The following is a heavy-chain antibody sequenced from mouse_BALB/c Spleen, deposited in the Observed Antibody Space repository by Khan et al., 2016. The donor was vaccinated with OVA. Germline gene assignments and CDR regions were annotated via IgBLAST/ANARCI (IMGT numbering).Heavy chain of an antibody. CDR1: GFAFNSYD. V-gene: IGHV5-9*02. J-gene: IGHJ3*01. CDR2: ISSTGSYT. D-gene: IGHD2-10*01. CDR3: TRPSYYGNPWFTY. Sequence: EVELVESGGGLVKPGGSLKLSCEVSGFAFNSYDMSWVRQTPEKRLVWVATISSTGSYTYYPGSVKGRFTISRDTARNTLYLQLSSLMSEDTALYYCTRPSYYGNPWFTYWGQGTLVTVSA.